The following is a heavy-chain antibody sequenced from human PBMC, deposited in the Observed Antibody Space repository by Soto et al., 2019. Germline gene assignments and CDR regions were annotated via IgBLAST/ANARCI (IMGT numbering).Heavy chain of an antibody. Sequence: SETLSLTCTVSGGSISSGGYYWSWIRQHPGKGLEWIGYIYYSGSTNYNPSLKSRVTISVDTSKNQFSLKLSSVTAADTAVYYCARVYYDFWSGYYRFDYWGQGTLVTVSS. J-gene: IGHJ4*02. CDR1: GGSISSGGYY. V-gene: IGHV4-61*08. CDR3: ARVYYDFWSGYYRFDY. D-gene: IGHD3-3*01. CDR2: IYYSGST.